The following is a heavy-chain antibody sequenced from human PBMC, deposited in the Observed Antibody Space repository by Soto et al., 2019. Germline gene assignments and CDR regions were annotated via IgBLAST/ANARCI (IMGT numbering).Heavy chain of an antibody. CDR2: IYSGGST. Sequence: GSLRLSCAASGFTVSSNYMSWVRQAPGKGLEWVSVIYSGGSTYYADSVKGRFTISRDNSKNTLYLQMNSLRAEDTAVYYCARSPYTPPYSSGEYYGMDVWGQGTTVTVSS. CDR3: ARSPYTPPYSSGEYYGMDV. J-gene: IGHJ6*02. CDR1: GFTVSSNY. D-gene: IGHD6-19*01. V-gene: IGHV3-53*01.